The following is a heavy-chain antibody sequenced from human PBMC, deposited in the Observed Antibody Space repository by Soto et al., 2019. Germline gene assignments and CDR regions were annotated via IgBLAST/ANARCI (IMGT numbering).Heavy chain of an antibody. CDR1: GGSFSGYY. CDR2: INHSGST. J-gene: IGHJ5*02. Sequence: AETLSLSCAVYGGSFSGYYWSWIRQPPGKGLEWIGEINHSGSTNYNPSLKSRVTISVDTSKNQFSLKLSSVTAADTAVYYCARGHIVVVPAATKGRWFDPWGQGTLVTVSS. V-gene: IGHV4-34*01. CDR3: ARGHIVVVPAATKGRWFDP. D-gene: IGHD2-2*01.